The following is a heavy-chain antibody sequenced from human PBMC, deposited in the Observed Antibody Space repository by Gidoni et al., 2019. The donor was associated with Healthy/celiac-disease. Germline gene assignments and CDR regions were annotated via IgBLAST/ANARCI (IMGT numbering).Heavy chain of an antibody. CDR3: ARPSNGDYEDY. CDR1: GFTFSSYS. CDR2: ISSSSSYI. V-gene: IGHV3-21*01. J-gene: IGHJ4*02. D-gene: IGHD4-17*01. Sequence: EVQLVEYGGGLGKPGGARRLAWAASGFTFSSYSMNWVRQAPGKGLEWVSSISSSSSYIYYADSVKGRFTISRDHAKNSLYLQMNSLRAEDTAVYYCARPSNGDYEDYWGQGTLVTVSS.